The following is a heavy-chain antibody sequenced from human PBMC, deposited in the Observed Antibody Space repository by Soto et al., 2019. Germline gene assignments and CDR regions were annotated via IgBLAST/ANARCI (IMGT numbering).Heavy chain of an antibody. J-gene: IGHJ5*02. Sequence: GGSLRLSCAASGFTFSSYAMSWVRQAPGKGLEWVSAISGSGGSTYYADSVKGRFTISRDNSKNTLYLQMNSLRAEDTAVYYCAKDRYCSSTSCRYNWFDPWGQGTLVTVSS. CDR3: AKDRYCSSTSCRYNWFDP. V-gene: IGHV3-23*01. D-gene: IGHD2-2*01. CDR1: GFTFSSYA. CDR2: ISGSGGST.